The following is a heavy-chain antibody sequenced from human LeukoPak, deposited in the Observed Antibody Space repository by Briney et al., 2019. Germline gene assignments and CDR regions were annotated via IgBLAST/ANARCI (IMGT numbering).Heavy chain of an antibody. CDR3: ASRAGSGYFNYFDY. CDR1: GFTFSSYA. J-gene: IGHJ4*02. V-gene: IGHV3-23*01. D-gene: IGHD3-3*01. Sequence: GGSLRLSCAASGFTFSSYAVNWVRQAPGKGLEWVSVISGSGGSTYYADSVKGRFTISRDNSKNTLYLQVNSLRAEDTAVYFCASRAGSGYFNYFDYWGQGTLVTVSS. CDR2: ISGSGGST.